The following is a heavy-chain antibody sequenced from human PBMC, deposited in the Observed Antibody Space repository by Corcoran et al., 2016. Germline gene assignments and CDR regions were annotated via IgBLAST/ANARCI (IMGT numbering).Heavy chain of an antibody. Sequence: QITLKESGPTLVKPTQTLTLTCTFSGFSLSTSGVGVGWIRQPPGKALEWLALIYWNDDKRYSPSLKSRLTITKDTSKNQVVLTMTNMDPVDTATYYCAHNLWIQLSDEVYYFDYWGQGTLVTVSS. J-gene: IGHJ4*02. CDR2: IYWNDDK. V-gene: IGHV2-5*01. D-gene: IGHD5-18*01. CDR3: AHNLWIQLSDEVYYFDY. CDR1: GFSLSTSGVG.